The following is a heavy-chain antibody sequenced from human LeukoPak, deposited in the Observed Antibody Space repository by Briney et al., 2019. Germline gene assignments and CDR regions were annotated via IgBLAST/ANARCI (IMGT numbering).Heavy chain of an antibody. D-gene: IGHD3-9*01. V-gene: IGHV4-34*01. Sequence: SETLSLTCAVYGGSFSGYYWSWIRQPPGKGLEWIGEINHSGSTNYNPSLKSRVTISVDTSKNQFSLKLSSVTAADTAVYYCARVASRYFAFDYWGQGTLVTVSS. CDR3: ARVASRYFAFDY. CDR2: INHSGST. J-gene: IGHJ4*02. CDR1: GGSFSGYY.